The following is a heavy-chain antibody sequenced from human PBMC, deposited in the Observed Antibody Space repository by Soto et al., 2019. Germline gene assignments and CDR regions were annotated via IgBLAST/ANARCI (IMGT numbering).Heavy chain of an antibody. Sequence: QVQLVESGGGVVQPGRSLRLSCAASGFTFSSYGMHWVRQAPGKGLEWVAVIWYDGSNKYYADSVKGRFTISRDNSKNTLYLQMNSLRAEDTAVYYCARDWNVATAAARTLEEYYFDYWGQGTLVTVSS. CDR2: IWYDGSNK. CDR1: GFTFSSYG. J-gene: IGHJ4*02. CDR3: ARDWNVATAAARTLEEYYFDY. D-gene: IGHD1-1*01. V-gene: IGHV3-33*01.